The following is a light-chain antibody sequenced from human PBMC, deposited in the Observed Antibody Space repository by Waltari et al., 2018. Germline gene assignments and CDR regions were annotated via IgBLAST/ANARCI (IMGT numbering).Light chain of an antibody. CDR3: ATWDNSLEGWL. V-gene: IGLV1-44*01. J-gene: IGLJ2*01. CDR1: RNT. Sequence: QSVLTQPPSASGTQGQSIIISCSSTRNTVNWFQQVPGAAPKRLIFSDDQRPSGVPARFSGSRSGTSASLAISGLHSEDEADYYCATWDNSLEGWLFGGGTKVTV. CDR2: SDD.